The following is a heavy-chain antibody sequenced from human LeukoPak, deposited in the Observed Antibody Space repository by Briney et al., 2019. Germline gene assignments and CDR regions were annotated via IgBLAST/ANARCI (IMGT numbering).Heavy chain of an antibody. CDR1: GGTFSSYD. D-gene: IGHD2-2*01. CDR2: IMPMFGKA. CDR3: AGGRTDIVVVPATLRNYYFDY. Sequence: SVKVSCKASGGTFSSYDISWVRQAPGQGLEWMGGIMPMFGKANYAQKFQGRVTTTADEATSTAYMELSSLRSEDTAVYYCAGGRTDIVVVPATLRNYYFDYWGQGTLVTVSS. V-gene: IGHV1-69*13. J-gene: IGHJ4*02.